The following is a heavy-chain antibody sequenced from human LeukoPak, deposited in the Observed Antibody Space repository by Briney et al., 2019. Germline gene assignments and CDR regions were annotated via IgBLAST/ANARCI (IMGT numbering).Heavy chain of an antibody. J-gene: IGHJ4*02. CDR2: IRSDGVEK. Sequence: GGSLRLSCTAAGFSLSMYWMSWVRQAPGKGLEWVANIRSDGVEKYYVDSVGGRFTISTDTAKNTLYLQMNSLRADDTAVYYCAREFTGYGNTDYWGQGTLVTVSS. V-gene: IGHV3-7*03. CDR3: AREFTGYGNTDY. CDR1: GFSLSMYW. D-gene: IGHD5-12*01.